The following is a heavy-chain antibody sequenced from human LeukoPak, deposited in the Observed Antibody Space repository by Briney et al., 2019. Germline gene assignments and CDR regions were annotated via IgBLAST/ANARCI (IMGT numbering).Heavy chain of an antibody. J-gene: IGHJ5*02. V-gene: IGHV1-8*01. CDR1: GYTFGTYD. Sequence: ASVKVSCKASGYTFGTYDINWVRQVTGQGLEWMGWMNPNSGNTGYAQKIQGRVTMTRNTSINTAYMELSSLRSEDTAVYYCARGPSRDYGSGSSWFDPWGQGTLVTVSS. CDR3: ARGPSRDYGSGSSWFDP. CDR2: MNPNSGNT. D-gene: IGHD3-10*01.